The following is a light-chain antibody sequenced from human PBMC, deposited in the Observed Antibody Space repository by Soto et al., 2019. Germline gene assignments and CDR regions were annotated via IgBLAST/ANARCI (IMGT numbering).Light chain of an antibody. CDR2: EVS. CDR3: NSYTSSSTWV. Sequence: QSALTQPASVSGSPGQSITISCTGTSSDVGGYNYVSWYQQHPGKAPKLMIYEVSNRPSGVSNRFSGSKSDNTASLAISGLPAADEADYYCNSYTSSSTWVFGVGSKLTVL. J-gene: IGLJ3*02. CDR1: SSDVGGYNY. V-gene: IGLV2-14*01.